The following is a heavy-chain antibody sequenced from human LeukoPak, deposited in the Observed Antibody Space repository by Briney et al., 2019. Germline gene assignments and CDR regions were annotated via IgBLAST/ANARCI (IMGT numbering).Heavy chain of an antibody. CDR2: IYYSGGT. CDR3: ARDTLYGMDV. Sequence: SETLSLTCTVSDGSISSYYWSWIRQPPGKGLEWIGYIYYSGGTNYNPSLKSRVTISVDTSKNQFSLKLSSVTAADTAVYYCARDTLYGMDVWGQGTTVTVSS. CDR1: DGSISSYY. J-gene: IGHJ6*02. V-gene: IGHV4-59*01.